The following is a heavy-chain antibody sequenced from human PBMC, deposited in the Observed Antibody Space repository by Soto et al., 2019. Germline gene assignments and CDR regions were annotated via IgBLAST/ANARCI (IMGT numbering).Heavy chain of an antibody. CDR3: ARHIVAAAEDYYYGMDV. Sequence: LQISCKGSGYSFTSYWISWVRQMPGKGLEWMGRIDPSDSYTNYSPSFQGHVTISADKSISTAYLQWSSLKASDTAMYYCARHIVAAAEDYYYGMDVWGQGTTVTVSS. V-gene: IGHV5-10-1*01. CDR2: IDPSDSYT. J-gene: IGHJ6*02. CDR1: GYSFTSYW. D-gene: IGHD6-13*01.